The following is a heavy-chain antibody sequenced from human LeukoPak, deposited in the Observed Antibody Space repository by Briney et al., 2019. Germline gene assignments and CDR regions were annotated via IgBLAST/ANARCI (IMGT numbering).Heavy chain of an antibody. CDR2: ISFSGKTI. Sequence: PGGSLRLACAASGFTFSVYEMNWVRQAPGKGLEWVSYISFSGKTIYYADSVKGRFTISRDNARTSLYLQMNSLRAEDTAVYYCARDRRELLFDFWGQGTLVTVSS. CDR3: ARDRRELLFDF. D-gene: IGHD1-26*01. V-gene: IGHV3-48*03. CDR1: GFTFSVYE. J-gene: IGHJ4*02.